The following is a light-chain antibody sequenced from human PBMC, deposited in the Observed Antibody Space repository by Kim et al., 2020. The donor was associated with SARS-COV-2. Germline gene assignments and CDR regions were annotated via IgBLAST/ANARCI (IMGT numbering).Light chain of an antibody. Sequence: PASISCKSSQNLLHSDGTTYLYWYMQKPGQSPQLLIHGVSNRFSGVPDMFSGSGSGTDFTLKISRVEAEDVGVYYCMQTLQPPLTFGGGTKVDIK. CDR1: QNLLHSDGTTY. J-gene: IGKJ4*01. CDR3: MQTLQPPLT. V-gene: IGKV2D-29*02. CDR2: GVS.